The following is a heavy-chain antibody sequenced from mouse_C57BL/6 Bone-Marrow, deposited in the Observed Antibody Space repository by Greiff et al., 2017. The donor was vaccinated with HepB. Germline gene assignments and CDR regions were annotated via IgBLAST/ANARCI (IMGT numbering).Heavy chain of an antibody. CDR2: ISYSGST. J-gene: IGHJ3*01. V-gene: IGHV3-1*01. D-gene: IGHD1-1*01. CDR3: ARGDYYGSSQGFAY. CDR1: GYSITSGYD. Sequence: EVKLMESGPGMVKPSQSLSLTCTVTGYSITSGYDWHWIRPFPGNKLEWMGYISYSGSTNYNPSLKSRISITHDTTKNHFFLKLNSVTTEDTATYYCARGDYYGSSQGFAYWGQGTLVTVSA.